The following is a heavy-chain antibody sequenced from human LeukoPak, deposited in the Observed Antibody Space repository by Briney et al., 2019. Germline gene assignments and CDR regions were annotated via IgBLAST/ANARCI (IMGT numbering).Heavy chain of an antibody. D-gene: IGHD1-1*01. CDR2: ISSNGGST. V-gene: IGHV3-64*01. J-gene: IGHJ4*02. CDR3: AREVNWRFDY. Sequence: GGSLRLSCAASGFTFSSYTMHWVRQAPGKGLEHVSAISSNGGSTYYANSVKGRFTISRDNSKNTLYLQMGSLRAEHMAVYYCAREVNWRFDYWGQGTLVTVSS. CDR1: GFTFSSYT.